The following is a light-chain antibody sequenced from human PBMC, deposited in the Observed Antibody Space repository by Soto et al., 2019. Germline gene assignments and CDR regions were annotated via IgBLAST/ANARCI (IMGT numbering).Light chain of an antibody. V-gene: IGKV1D-12*01. Sequence: DIQMTQSPSSVSAPVGDRVTITCRASQAISTWLAWYQQKPGKAPKLLIYGASSPQSGVPSRFSGSGSGTDFSLTISSLQPEDFATYYCQQANSFPRTFGQGTKLEIK. CDR2: GAS. J-gene: IGKJ2*01. CDR3: QQANSFPRT. CDR1: QAISTW.